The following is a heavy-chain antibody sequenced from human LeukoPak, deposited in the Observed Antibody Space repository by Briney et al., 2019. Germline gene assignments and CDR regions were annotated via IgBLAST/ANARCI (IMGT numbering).Heavy chain of an antibody. Sequence: GGSLRLSCAASGFTFSSYSMNWVRQAPGKGLEWVSYISSSSSTIYYADSAKGRFTISRDNANNSLYLQMNSLRAEDTAVYYCAREAPNTMWNFDAFDIWGQGTMVTVSS. CDR3: AREAPNTMWNFDAFDI. CDR1: GFTFSSYS. CDR2: ISSSSSTI. V-gene: IGHV3-48*01. J-gene: IGHJ3*02. D-gene: IGHD3-10*02.